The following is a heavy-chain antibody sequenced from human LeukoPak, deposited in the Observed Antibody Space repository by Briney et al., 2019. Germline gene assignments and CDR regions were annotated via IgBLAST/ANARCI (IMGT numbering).Heavy chain of an antibody. D-gene: IGHD3-9*01. Sequence: PGGSLRLSCAASGFTFSSNAIGGSRKPRGKGLRGFSTIISSGSTIYYADSVKGRFTISRDNAKNSLYLQMNSLRAEDTAVYYCARDGSSNILTGYLDAFDIWGQGTMVTVSS. CDR2: IISSGSTI. CDR1: GFTFSSNA. V-gene: IGHV3-48*03. J-gene: IGHJ3*02. CDR3: ARDGSSNILTGYLDAFDI.